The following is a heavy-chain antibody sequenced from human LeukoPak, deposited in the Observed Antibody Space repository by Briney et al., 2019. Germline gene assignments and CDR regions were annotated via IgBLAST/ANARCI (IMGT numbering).Heavy chain of an antibody. CDR1: GFTSSSNY. CDR3: ARGPNWGNFDY. CDR2: IYSGGST. Sequence: PGGSLRLSCAASGFTSSSNYMSWVRQAPGKGLEWVSLIYSGGSTYYADSVKGRFTISRDTSKNTLYLQMNSLRAEDTAVYYCARGPNWGNFDYWGQGTLVTVSS. V-gene: IGHV3-53*01. J-gene: IGHJ4*02. D-gene: IGHD7-27*01.